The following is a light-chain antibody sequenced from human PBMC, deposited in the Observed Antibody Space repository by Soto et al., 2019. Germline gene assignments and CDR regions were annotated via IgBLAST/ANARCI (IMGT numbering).Light chain of an antibody. CDR1: SSDVGGYNY. Sequence: QSALTQPHSVSGSPGQSVTISCTGTSSDVGGYNYVSWYQQHPGKAPKLMIYDVSKRPSGVPDRFSGSKSGNTASLTISGLQAEDEAYYYCCSYAGSYTLVFGGGTQLTVL. J-gene: IGLJ2*01. CDR2: DVS. CDR3: CSYAGSYTLV. V-gene: IGLV2-11*01.